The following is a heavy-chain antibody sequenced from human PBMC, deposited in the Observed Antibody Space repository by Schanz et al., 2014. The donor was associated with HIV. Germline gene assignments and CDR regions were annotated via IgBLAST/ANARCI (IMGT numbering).Heavy chain of an antibody. CDR2: ISVYNGNT. CDR3: AMGPDYYDSSAYYRVGLWYFDL. J-gene: IGHJ2*01. CDR1: GYTFSNYD. D-gene: IGHD3-22*01. Sequence: QVQLLQSGPEVKTPGASVKVSCKASGYTFSNYDITWVRQAPGQGLEWMGWISVYNGNTDYAKQFQGRVVMTTDTSTNTAYMTLTSLRSVDTAVYYCAMGPDYYDSSAYYRVGLWYFDLWGRGTLVTVSS. V-gene: IGHV1-18*01.